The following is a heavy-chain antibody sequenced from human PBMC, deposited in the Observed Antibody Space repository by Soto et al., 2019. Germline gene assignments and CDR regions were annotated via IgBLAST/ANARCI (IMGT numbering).Heavy chain of an antibody. CDR3: AKAGDYDHLWGSYRFDY. J-gene: IGHJ4*02. V-gene: IGHV3-23*01. Sequence: EVHLLESGGGLVQPGGSLRLSCAASGFTFSSYAVNWVRQAPGMGLEWVSAISGGGGATFYADSVKGRFTISRDNSKNTLYLQMNSLRAEDTAVYYCAKAGDYDHLWGSYRFDYWGQGTLVTVSS. D-gene: IGHD3-16*02. CDR1: GFTFSSYA. CDR2: ISGGGGAT.